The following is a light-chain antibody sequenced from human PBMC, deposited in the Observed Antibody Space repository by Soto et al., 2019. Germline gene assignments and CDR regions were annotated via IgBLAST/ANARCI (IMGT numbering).Light chain of an antibody. CDR2: DAS. J-gene: IGKJ3*01. V-gene: IGKV1-5*01. Sequence: DIQMTQSPSTLSASVGDRITITCRASQSIRSWLAWYQQKPEKAPTLLIYDASILESGVPSRFSGSGSGTEFTLTNSSLHPDDFATYYCHHYNEYSSTFGPGTKVDIK. CDR1: QSIRSW. CDR3: HHYNEYSST.